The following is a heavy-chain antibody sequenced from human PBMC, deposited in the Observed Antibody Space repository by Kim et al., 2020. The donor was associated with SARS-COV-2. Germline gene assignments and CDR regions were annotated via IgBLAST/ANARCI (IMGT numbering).Heavy chain of an antibody. J-gene: IGHJ6*02. Sequence: ASVKVSCKASGYTFTSYGISWVRQAPGQGLEWMGWISAYNGNTNYAQKLQGRVTMTTDTSTSTAYMELRSLRSDDTAMYYCARGCSGGSCYSGHYYYGMDVWGQGTTVTVSS. D-gene: IGHD2-15*01. V-gene: IGHV1-18*01. CDR1: GYTFTSYG. CDR3: ARGCSGGSCYSGHYYYGMDV. CDR2: ISAYNGNT.